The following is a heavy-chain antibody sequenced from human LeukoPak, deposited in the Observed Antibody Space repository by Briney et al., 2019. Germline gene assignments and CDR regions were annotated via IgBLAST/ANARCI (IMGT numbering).Heavy chain of an antibody. CDR2: IYWDDDK. CDR3: AHSYSSGWYRGFQH. CDR1: GFSLSTSRVG. J-gene: IGHJ1*01. D-gene: IGHD6-19*01. Sequence: SGPTRANPTQTLTLTCTLSGFSLSTSRVGVGWIRQPPGKALEWLALIYWDDDKRYSPSLKSRLTITKDTSKNQVVLTMTNMDPVDTATYYCAHSYSSGWYRGFQHWGQGTLVTVSS. V-gene: IGHV2-5*02.